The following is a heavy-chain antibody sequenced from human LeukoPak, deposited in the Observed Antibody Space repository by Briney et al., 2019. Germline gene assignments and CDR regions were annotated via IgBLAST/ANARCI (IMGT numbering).Heavy chain of an antibody. V-gene: IGHV3-9*01. CDR3: AKDIYAPAAPFGYGMGV. CDR2: ISWNSGSI. J-gene: IGHJ6*02. D-gene: IGHD2-2*01. Sequence: GGSLRLSCAASGFTFDDYAMHWVRQAPGKGLEWVSGISWNSGSIGYADSVKGRFTISRDNAKNSLYLQMNSLRAEDTALYYCAKDIYAPAAPFGYGMGVWGQGTTVTVSS. CDR1: GFTFDDYA.